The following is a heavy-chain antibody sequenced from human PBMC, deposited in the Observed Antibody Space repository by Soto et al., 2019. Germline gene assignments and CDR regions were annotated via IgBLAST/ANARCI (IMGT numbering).Heavy chain of an antibody. J-gene: IGHJ6*02. V-gene: IGHV5-10-1*01. CDR3: ARQLIGYCSSTSCPNHYGMDV. CDR2: IDPSDSYT. CDR1: GYSFTSYW. Sequence: GESLKISCKGSGYSFTSYWISWVRQMPGKGLEWMGRIDPSDSYTSYSPSFQGHVTISADKSISTAYLQWSSLKASDTAMYYCARQLIGYCSSTSCPNHYGMDVWGQGTTVTVSS. D-gene: IGHD2-2*01.